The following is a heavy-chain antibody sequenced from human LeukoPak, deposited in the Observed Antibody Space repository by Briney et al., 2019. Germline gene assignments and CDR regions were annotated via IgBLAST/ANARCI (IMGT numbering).Heavy chain of an antibody. D-gene: IGHD2-2*01. V-gene: IGHV4-39*01. J-gene: IGHJ4*02. Sequence: PSETLSLTCTVSGGSISSGDYYWGWIRQPPGKGLEWIGSIYYSGSTYYNPSLKSRVTISVDTSKNQFSLKLSSVTAADTAVYYCARLRISTSCYDYWGQGTLVTVSS. CDR1: GGSISSGDYY. CDR3: ARLRISTSCYDY. CDR2: IYYSGST.